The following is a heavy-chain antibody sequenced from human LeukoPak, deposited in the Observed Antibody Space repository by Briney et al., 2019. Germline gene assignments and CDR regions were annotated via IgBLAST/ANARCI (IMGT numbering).Heavy chain of an antibody. V-gene: IGHV1-18*01. D-gene: IGHD6-13*01. Sequence: ATVKVSCKASGYTFTSYGISWVGQAPGQGLGWMGWISAYNGNTNYAQKLQGRVTMTTDTSTSTAYMELRSLRSDDTAVYYCARAGYSSSWTALIDYWGQGTLVTVSS. CDR3: ARAGYSSSWTALIDY. CDR1: GYTFTSYG. J-gene: IGHJ4*02. CDR2: ISAYNGNT.